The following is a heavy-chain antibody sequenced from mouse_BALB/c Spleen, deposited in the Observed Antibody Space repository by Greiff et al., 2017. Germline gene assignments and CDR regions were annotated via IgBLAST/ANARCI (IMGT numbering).Heavy chain of an antibody. V-gene: IGHV5-4*02. D-gene: IGHD2-3*01. CDR2: ISDGGSYT. CDR3: ARQWLLQRDFDY. J-gene: IGHJ2*01. CDR1: GFTFSDYY. Sequence: DVKLVESGGGLVKPGGSLKLSCAASGFTFSDYYMYWVRQTPEKRLEWVATISDGGSYTYYPDSVKGRFTISRDNAKNTLYLQMSSLKSEDTAMYYCARQWLLQRDFDYWGQGTTLTVSS.